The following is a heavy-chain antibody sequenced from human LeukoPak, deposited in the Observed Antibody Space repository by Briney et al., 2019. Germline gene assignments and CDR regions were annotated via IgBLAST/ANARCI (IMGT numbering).Heavy chain of an antibody. V-gene: IGHV4-31*03. Sequence: PSETLSLTCTVSGGSIGSGGYYWSWIRQHPGKGLEWIGYIYYSGSTYYNPSLKSRVTISVDTSKNQFSLKLSSVTAADTAVYYCARVKDDYYDSSPYEAPTRDAFDIWGQGTMVTVSS. CDR2: IYYSGST. J-gene: IGHJ3*02. D-gene: IGHD3-22*01. CDR1: GGSIGSGGYY. CDR3: ARVKDDYYDSSPYEAPTRDAFDI.